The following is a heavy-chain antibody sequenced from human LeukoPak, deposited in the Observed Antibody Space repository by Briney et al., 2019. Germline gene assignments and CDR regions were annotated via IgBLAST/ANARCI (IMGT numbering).Heavy chain of an antibody. CDR3: AADALSGDSSGYYFH. CDR2: IVVGSGNT. Sequence: ASVKVSCKASGFTFTSPAVQWVRQARGQRLEWIGWIVVGSGNTNYAQKFQERVTITRDVSTSTAYMELSSLRSEDTAVYYCAADALSGDSSGYYFHWGQGTLVTVSS. J-gene: IGHJ4*02. D-gene: IGHD3-22*01. V-gene: IGHV1-58*01. CDR1: GFTFTSPA.